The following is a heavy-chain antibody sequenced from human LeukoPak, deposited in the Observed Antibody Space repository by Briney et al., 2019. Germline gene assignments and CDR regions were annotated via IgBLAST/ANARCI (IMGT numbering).Heavy chain of an antibody. CDR3: ARGGKGIWAFDI. CDR1: GGSISSYY. Sequence: SETLSLTCTVSGGSISSYYWSWIRQPPGKGLEWIGYIDYSGSTNYYPSRKSRVIISVDTYKNQFSLQLSFVTAADAAVYYCARGGKGIWAFDIWGQGTMVTVSS. D-gene: IGHD2-15*01. V-gene: IGHV4-59*01. J-gene: IGHJ3*02. CDR2: IDYSGST.